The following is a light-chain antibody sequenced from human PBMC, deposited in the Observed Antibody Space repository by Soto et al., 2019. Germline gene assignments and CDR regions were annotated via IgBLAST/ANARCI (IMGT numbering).Light chain of an antibody. CDR2: DVS. V-gene: IGLV2-11*01. CDR3: CSYAGSYTPVV. Sequence: QSALTQSRSVSGYPGQSVTISCTGTSSDVGGYNYVSWYQQHPGKAPKLMIYDVSKRPSGVPDRFSGSKSGNTASLTISGLQAEDEADYYCCSYAGSYTPVVFGGGTKLTVL. J-gene: IGLJ2*01. CDR1: SSDVGGYNY.